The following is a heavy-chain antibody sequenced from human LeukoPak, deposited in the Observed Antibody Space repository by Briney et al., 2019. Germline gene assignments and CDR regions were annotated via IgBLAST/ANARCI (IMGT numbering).Heavy chain of an antibody. CDR3: AKHGYSSSWYYFDY. CDR1: GFTFSSYA. D-gene: IGHD6-13*01. J-gene: IGHJ4*02. V-gene: IGHV3-23*01. CDR2: ISGSGGST. Sequence: GGSLRLSCAASGFTFSSYAMSWVRQAPGKGLEWVSAISGSGGSTYYADSVKGRFTISRDNSKNTLYLQMNGLRAEDTAVYYCAKHGYSSSWYYFDYWGQGTLVTVSS.